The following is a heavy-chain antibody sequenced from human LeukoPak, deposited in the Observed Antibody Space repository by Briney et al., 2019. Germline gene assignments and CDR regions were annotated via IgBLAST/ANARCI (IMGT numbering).Heavy chain of an antibody. CDR2: IRSKANSYAT. CDR1: GFTFSGSA. J-gene: IGHJ6*02. CDR3: TRHDDILTGYPTYYGMDV. V-gene: IGHV3-73*01. Sequence: PGGSLRLSCAASGFTFSGSAMHWVRQASGKGLEWVGRIRSKANSYATAYAASVKGRFTISRDDSKNTAYLQMNSLKTEDTAVYYCTRHDDILTGYPTYYGMDVWGQGTTVTVSS. D-gene: IGHD3-9*01.